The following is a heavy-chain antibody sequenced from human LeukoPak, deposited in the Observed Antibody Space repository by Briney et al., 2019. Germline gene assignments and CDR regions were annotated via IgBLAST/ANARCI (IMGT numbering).Heavy chain of an antibody. V-gene: IGHV4-39*01. CDR3: ARRLRGGTGSGSLDY. CDR1: GGSISSSSYY. CDR2: IYYSGST. Sequence: SETLSLTCTVSGGSISSSSYYWGWIRQPPGKGLEWIGSIYYSGSTYYNPSLKSRVTISVDTSKNQFSLELSSVTAADTAVYYCARRLRGGTGSGSLDYWGQGTLVTVSS. J-gene: IGHJ4*02. D-gene: IGHD3-10*01.